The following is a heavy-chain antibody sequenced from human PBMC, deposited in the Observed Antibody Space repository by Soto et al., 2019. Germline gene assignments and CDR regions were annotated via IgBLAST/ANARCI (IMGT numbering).Heavy chain of an antibody. J-gene: IGHJ6*02. CDR1: GGSISSGGYY. CDR3: ARVAQYYYDSSGSRPGGMDV. D-gene: IGHD3-22*01. CDR2: IYYSGST. Sequence: SETLSLTCTVSGGSISSGGYYWSWIRQHPGKGLEWIGYIYYSGSTYYNPSLKSRVTISVDTSKNQFSLKLSSVTAADTAVYYCARVAQYYYDSSGSRPGGMDVWGQGTTVTVSS. V-gene: IGHV4-31*02.